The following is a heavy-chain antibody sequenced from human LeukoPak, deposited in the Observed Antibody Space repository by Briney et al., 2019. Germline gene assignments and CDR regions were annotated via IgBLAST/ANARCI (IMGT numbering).Heavy chain of an antibody. V-gene: IGHV3-23*01. CDR1: GFTVSSNY. J-gene: IGHJ4*02. Sequence: GGSLRLSCAASGFTVSSNYMSWVRQAPGKGLEWVSAISGSGGSTYYADSVKGRFTISRDNSKNTLYLQMNSLRAEDAAVYYCAKDPSMIVVVTPDYWGQGTLVTVSS. CDR3: AKDPSMIVVVTPDY. CDR2: ISGSGGST. D-gene: IGHD3-22*01.